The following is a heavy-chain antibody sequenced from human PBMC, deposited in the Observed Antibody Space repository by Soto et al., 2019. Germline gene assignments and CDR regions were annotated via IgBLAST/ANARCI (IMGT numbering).Heavy chain of an antibody. D-gene: IGHD2-15*01. V-gene: IGHV4-30-2*01. CDR2: IYHSGST. Sequence: SETLSLTCAVSGGSISSGGYSWSWIRQPPGKGLEWIGYIYHSGSTYYNPSLKSRVTISVDRSKSQISLRLSSVTAADTAVYYCARGPRVSVVVASCDVWGQGTPVTVSS. CDR3: ARGPRVSVVVASCDV. CDR1: GGSISSGGYS. J-gene: IGHJ6*02.